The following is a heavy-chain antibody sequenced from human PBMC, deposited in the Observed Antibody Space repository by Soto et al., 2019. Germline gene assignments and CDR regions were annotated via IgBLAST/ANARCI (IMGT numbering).Heavy chain of an antibody. CDR3: ATYRKFFQI. CDR1: GGYISGGYYS. J-gene: IGHJ3*02. V-gene: IGHV4-30-2*01. Sequence: PSETLSLTCAVSGGYISGGYYSWSWIRQPPGKGXXWXXFXXXXXSXXXNSSLKSRVTISVDRSKNHFFLNLTSVTAADTAVYYCATYRKFFQIWGQGTMVTVSS. CDR2: XXXXXSX.